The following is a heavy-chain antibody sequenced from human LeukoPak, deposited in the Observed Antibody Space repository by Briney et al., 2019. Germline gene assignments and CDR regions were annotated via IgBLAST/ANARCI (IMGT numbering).Heavy chain of an antibody. CDR1: GFTFSRYG. Sequence: PGGSLRLSCATSGFTFSRYGMNWVRQAPGKGLEWLSYINGDSNIRYYADSVRGRFTISRDNAKNSLYLQMNSLRDEDTAVYYCAHYADSVGRGGYWGQGTLVTVSS. V-gene: IGHV3-48*02. CDR2: INGDSNIR. D-gene: IGHD4-17*01. CDR3: AHYADSVGRGGY. J-gene: IGHJ4*02.